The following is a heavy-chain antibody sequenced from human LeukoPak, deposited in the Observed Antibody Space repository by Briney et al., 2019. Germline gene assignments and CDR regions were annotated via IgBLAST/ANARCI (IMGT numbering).Heavy chain of an antibody. D-gene: IGHD6-19*01. CDR3: ARGYPEQWLGGFDY. CDR2: IYYSGST. CDR1: GGSISSYY. J-gene: IGHJ4*02. Sequence: SETLSLTCTVSGGSISSYYWGWIRQPPGKGLEWIGSIYYSGSTYYNPSLKSRVTISVDTSKNQFSLKLSSVTAADTAVYYCARGYPEQWLGGFDYWGQGTLVTVSS. V-gene: IGHV4-39*07.